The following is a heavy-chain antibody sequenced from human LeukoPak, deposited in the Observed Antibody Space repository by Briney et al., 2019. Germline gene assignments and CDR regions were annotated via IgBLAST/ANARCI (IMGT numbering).Heavy chain of an antibody. J-gene: IGHJ3*02. CDR1: GFTFSSYA. CDR2: ISYDGSNK. CDR3: ARERRGYSYGLNDAFDI. V-gene: IGHV3-30*04. D-gene: IGHD5-18*01. Sequence: GGSLRLSCAASGFTFSSYAMHWVRQAPGKGLEWVAVISYDGSNKYYADSVKGRFTISRDNSKNTLYLQMNSLRAEDTAVYYCARERRGYSYGLNDAFDIWGQGTMVTVSS.